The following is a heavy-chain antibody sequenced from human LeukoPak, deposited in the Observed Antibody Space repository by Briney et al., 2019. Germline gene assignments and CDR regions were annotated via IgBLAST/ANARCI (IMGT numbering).Heavy chain of an antibody. CDR3: ARAYCSSTSCYYYYYYYMDV. Sequence: SQTLSLTCTVSGGSISSDSYYWSWIRQRAGKGLEWIGRIYTSGSTNYNPSLKSRVTISVDTSKNQFSLKQSSVTATDRAVYYCARAYCSSTSCYYYYYYYMDVWGKGTTVTVSS. J-gene: IGHJ6*03. CDR2: IYTSGST. CDR1: GGSISSDSYY. D-gene: IGHD2-2*01. V-gene: IGHV4-61*02.